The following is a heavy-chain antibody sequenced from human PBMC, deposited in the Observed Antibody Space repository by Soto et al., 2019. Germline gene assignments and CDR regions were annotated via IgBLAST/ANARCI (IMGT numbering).Heavy chain of an antibody. CDR2: IVVGSGNT. Sequence: GASVKVSCKASGFTFTSSAVQWVLQARGQRLEWIGWIVVGSGNTNYAQKFQERVTITRDMSTSTAYMELSSLRSEDTAVYYCAAPTVTNYYYGMDVWGQGTTVTVSS. V-gene: IGHV1-58*01. CDR3: AAPTVTNYYYGMDV. J-gene: IGHJ6*02. CDR1: GFTFTSSA. D-gene: IGHD4-4*01.